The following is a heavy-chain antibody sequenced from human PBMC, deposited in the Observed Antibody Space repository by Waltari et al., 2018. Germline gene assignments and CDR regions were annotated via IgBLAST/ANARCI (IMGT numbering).Heavy chain of an antibody. D-gene: IGHD6-13*01. CDR2: IYTSGST. J-gene: IGHJ4*02. CDR3: AKQQLAHFDY. V-gene: IGHV4-61*02. Sequence: QVQLQESGPGLVKPSQTLSLTCTVSGGSISSGSYYWRWIRQPAGKGLEWIGRIYTSGSTNYNPSLKSRVTISVDTSKNQFSLKLSSVTAADTAVYYCAKQQLAHFDYWGQGTLVTVSS. CDR1: GGSISSGSYY.